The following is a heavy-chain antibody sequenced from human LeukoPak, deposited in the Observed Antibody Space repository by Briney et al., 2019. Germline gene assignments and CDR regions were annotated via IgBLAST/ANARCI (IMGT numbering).Heavy chain of an antibody. J-gene: IGHJ3*02. CDR3: ASGRITMISLDAFDI. CDR1: GFTFSSYS. D-gene: IGHD3-22*01. CDR2: ISSSSSYI. Sequence: GGSLRLSCAASGFTFSSYSMNWVRQAPGKGLEWVSSISSSSSYIYYADSVKGRFTISRDNAKNSLYLQMNSLRAEDTAVYYCASGRITMISLDAFDIWGQGTMVTVSS. V-gene: IGHV3-21*01.